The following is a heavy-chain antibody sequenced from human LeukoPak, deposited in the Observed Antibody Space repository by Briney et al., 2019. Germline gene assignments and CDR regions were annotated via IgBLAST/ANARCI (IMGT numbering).Heavy chain of an antibody. J-gene: IGHJ4*02. Sequence: ASVKVSCKASGYTFTGYYMHWVRQAPGQGLEWMGWINPNSGGTNYAQKFQGRVTMTRDTSISTAYMELSRLRSDDMAVYYCARGIPSVAAAGATDFDYWGQGTLVTVSS. V-gene: IGHV1-2*02. CDR2: INPNSGGT. D-gene: IGHD6-13*01. CDR3: ARGIPSVAAAGATDFDY. CDR1: GYTFTGYY.